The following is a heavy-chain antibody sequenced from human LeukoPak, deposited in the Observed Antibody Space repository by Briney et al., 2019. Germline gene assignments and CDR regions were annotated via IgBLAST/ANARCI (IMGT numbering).Heavy chain of an antibody. CDR2: ISSGSITK. CDR3: AREGPIRRLPNLDQ. J-gene: IGHJ4*02. CDR1: GFTFNSYS. V-gene: IGHV3-48*04. D-gene: IGHD3-3*02. Sequence: GGSLRLSCAASGFTFNSYSMNWVRQAPGKGLEWISYISSGSITKYYADSVKGRFTISRDNAKNSLYMQMNSLRAEDTAVYYCAREGPIRRLPNLDQWGQGTLVTVSS.